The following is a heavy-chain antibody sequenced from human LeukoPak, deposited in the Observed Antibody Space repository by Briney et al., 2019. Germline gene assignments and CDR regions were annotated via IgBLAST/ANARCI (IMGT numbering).Heavy chain of an antibody. V-gene: IGHV3-23*01. CDR2: ITGGARTT. CDR1: GFTFSSYA. D-gene: IGHD6-19*01. CDR3: AKDTPLTAYGSGWSTNAFDY. J-gene: IGHJ4*02. Sequence: GGSLRLSCAGSGFTFSSYAMSWVRQAPGKGLEWVSTITGGARTTYYADSVKGRFTISRDNSKNTVFLQMNSLRAEDTAVYYCAKDTPLTAYGSGWSTNAFDYWGQGTLITVSS.